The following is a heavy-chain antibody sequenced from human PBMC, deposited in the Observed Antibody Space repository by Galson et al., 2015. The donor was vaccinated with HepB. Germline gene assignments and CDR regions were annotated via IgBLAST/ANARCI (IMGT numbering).Heavy chain of an antibody. V-gene: IGHV6-1*01. J-gene: IGHJ6*03. CDR2: TYYRSKWYN. D-gene: IGHD3-22*01. CDR3: ARGENYYDSSGYYYGAYYYYYMDV. Sequence: CAISGDSVSSNSAAWNWIRQSPSRGLEWLGRTYYRSKWYNDYAVSVKSRITINPDTSKNQFSLQLNSVTPEDTAVYYCARGENYYDSSGYYYGAYYYYYMDVWGKGTTVTVSS. CDR1: GDSVSSNSAA.